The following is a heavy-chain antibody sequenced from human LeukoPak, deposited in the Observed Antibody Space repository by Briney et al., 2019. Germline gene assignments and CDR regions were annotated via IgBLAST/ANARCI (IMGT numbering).Heavy chain of an antibody. V-gene: IGHV1-46*01. CDR3: ARDSTPPYYYDSSGYLFDY. CDR2: INPSGGST. D-gene: IGHD3-22*01. Sequence: ASVKLSCKASGYTFTSYYMHWVRQAPGQGLEWMGIINPSGGSTSYAQKFQGRVTMTRDMSTSTVYMELSSLRSEDTAVYYCARDSTPPYYYDSSGYLFDYWGQGTLVTVSS. J-gene: IGHJ4*02. CDR1: GYTFTSYY.